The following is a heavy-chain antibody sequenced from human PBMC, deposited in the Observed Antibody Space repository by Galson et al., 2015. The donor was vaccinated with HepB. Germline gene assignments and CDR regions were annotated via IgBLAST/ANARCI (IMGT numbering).Heavy chain of an antibody. CDR2: IYPGDSDT. CDR1: GYSFTSYW. CDR3: ARRVGSGGSSRGNWFDP. J-gene: IGHJ5*02. D-gene: IGHD2-15*01. V-gene: IGHV5-51*01. Sequence: QSGAEVKKPGESLKISFKGSGYSFTSYWIGWVRQMPGKGLEWMGIIYPGDSDTRYSPSFQGQVTISADKSISTAYLQWSSLKASDTAMYYCARRVGSGGSSRGNWFDPWGQGTLVTVSS.